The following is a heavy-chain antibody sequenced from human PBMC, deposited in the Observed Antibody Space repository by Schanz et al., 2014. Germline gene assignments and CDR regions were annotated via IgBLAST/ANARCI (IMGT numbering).Heavy chain of an antibody. CDR2: ISVYTGNT. Sequence: QVQLVQSGAEVKKPGASVRVSCKASGYTFTTYAMSWVRQAPGQGLEWVGWISVYTGNTKYGQKVQGRVTMTTDTSTSTVYMELRSLRSDDTAVYYCASSAGRDFWSGYYTRFDYWGQGTLVTVSS. J-gene: IGHJ4*02. CDR1: GYTFTTYA. V-gene: IGHV1-18*01. CDR3: ASSAGRDFWSGYYTRFDY. D-gene: IGHD3-3*01.